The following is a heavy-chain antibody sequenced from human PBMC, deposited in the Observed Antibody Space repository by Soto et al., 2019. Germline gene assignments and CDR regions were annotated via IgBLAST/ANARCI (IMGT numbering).Heavy chain of an antibody. Sequence: QVQLQQWGAGLLKPSETLSLTCAVYGGSFSGYYWSWIRQPPGKGVEWIGEINHSGSTNYNPALKSRVTISVDTSKNQFSLKLSSVTAADTAVYYCARGYGFDPWGQGTLVTGSS. CDR3: ARGYGFDP. CDR2: INHSGST. D-gene: IGHD2-2*01. J-gene: IGHJ5*02. V-gene: IGHV4-34*01. CDR1: GGSFSGYY.